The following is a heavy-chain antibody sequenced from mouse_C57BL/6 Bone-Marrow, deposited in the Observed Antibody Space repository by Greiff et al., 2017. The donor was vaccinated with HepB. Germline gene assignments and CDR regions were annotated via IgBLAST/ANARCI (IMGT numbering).Heavy chain of an antibody. CDR3: ARHYGRSYGDY. Sequence: QVQLKQPGAELVKPGASVKLSCKASGYTFTSYWMHWVKQRPGQGLEWIGMIHPNSGSTNYNEKFKSKATLTVDKSSSTAYMQLSSLTSEDSAVYYCARHYGRSYGDYWGQGTTLTVSS. CDR1: GYTFTSYW. D-gene: IGHD1-1*01. V-gene: IGHV1-64*01. J-gene: IGHJ2*01. CDR2: IHPNSGST.